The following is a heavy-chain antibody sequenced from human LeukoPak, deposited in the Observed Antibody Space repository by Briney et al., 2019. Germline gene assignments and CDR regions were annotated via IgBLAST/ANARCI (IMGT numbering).Heavy chain of an antibody. CDR1: GYTFTDYD. CDR3: VRGISNTNSYFAY. J-gene: IGHJ4*02. D-gene: IGHD1-1*01. Sequence: ASVKVSCKASGYTFTDYDINWVRQAPGQGLEWMAWMNPVSGHAGSTQRFQGRVTLTRDTSISTAYIELSSLRSDDTAVFYCVRGISNTNSYFAYWGQGTRVTVSS. CDR2: MNPVSGHA. V-gene: IGHV1-8*02.